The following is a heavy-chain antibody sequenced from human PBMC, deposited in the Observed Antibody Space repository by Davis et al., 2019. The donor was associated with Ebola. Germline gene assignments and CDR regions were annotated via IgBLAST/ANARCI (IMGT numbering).Heavy chain of an antibody. Sequence: SVKVSCKASGDTFSNYAFSWVRQARGQGLEWMGGIIPIFGRANYAQKFQDRITITADESTGTVYMELTNLRSEDTAMYYCARGPGCSAGTCYVDYFADWGQGALVTVSS. CDR1: GDTFSNYA. D-gene: IGHD2-15*01. CDR3: ARGPGCSAGTCYVDYFAD. V-gene: IGHV1-69*13. J-gene: IGHJ4*02. CDR2: IIPIFGRA.